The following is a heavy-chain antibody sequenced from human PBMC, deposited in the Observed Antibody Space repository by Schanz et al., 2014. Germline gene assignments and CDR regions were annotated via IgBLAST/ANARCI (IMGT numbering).Heavy chain of an antibody. D-gene: IGHD6-13*01. J-gene: IGHJ4*02. Sequence: EVHLLESGGGLVQPGGSLRLSCAASGFSFGTYAMSWVRQAPGKGLEWVSSISSGGGSTYYADSVKGRFTISRDNSKSTLYLQMSSLRAEDTAVYYCAKSQGSSFDSWGQGTLVTVSS. V-gene: IGHV3-23*01. CDR3: AKSQGSSFDS. CDR1: GFSFGTYA. CDR2: ISSGGGST.